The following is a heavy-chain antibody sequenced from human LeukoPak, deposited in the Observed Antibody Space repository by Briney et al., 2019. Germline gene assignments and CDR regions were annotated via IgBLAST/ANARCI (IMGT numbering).Heavy chain of an antibody. J-gene: IGHJ4*02. CDR1: GGSISSYY. CDR3: ARALPHRNGYVGSLDY. Sequence: PSETLSLTCTVYGGSISSYYWSWLRQPPGKGLEWIGYIHYSGSTNYNPSLKSRATISVNTSKDQFSRKRSSGTAADTAVYYCARALPHRNGYVGSLDYWGQGTLVTVSS. CDR2: IHYSGST. V-gene: IGHV4-59*08. D-gene: IGHD3-3*01.